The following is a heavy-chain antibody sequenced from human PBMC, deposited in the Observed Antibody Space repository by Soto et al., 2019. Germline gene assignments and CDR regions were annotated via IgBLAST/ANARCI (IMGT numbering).Heavy chain of an antibody. Sequence: PSATQSITYTVSDAYIVGGDDSWSRVQQHTWKGPECIGPIHHGWTAYYNASLKSRVTISHDRSKNQLSRSLSSVTAADTAMYFCARVAYSAFDYFFDSWGQGILVTVFS. CDR3: ARVAYSAFDYFFDS. D-gene: IGHD4-4*01. CDR1: DAYIVGGDDS. CDR2: IHHGWTA. V-gene: IGHV4-30-2*01. J-gene: IGHJ4*02.